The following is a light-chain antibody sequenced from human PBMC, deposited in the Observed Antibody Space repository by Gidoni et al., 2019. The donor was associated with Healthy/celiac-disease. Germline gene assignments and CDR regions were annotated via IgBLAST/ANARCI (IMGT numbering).Light chain of an antibody. CDR3: QQRSNWPRGT. Sequence: EIVLTQSPATLSLSPGERATLSCRASQSVYKYLAWYQQKPGQALRLLIYGASNRATGIPARFSGSGSGTDFTLTISSLEPEDFAVYYCQQRSNWPRGTFGQGTKVDIK. CDR1: QSVYKY. J-gene: IGKJ1*01. CDR2: GAS. V-gene: IGKV3-11*01.